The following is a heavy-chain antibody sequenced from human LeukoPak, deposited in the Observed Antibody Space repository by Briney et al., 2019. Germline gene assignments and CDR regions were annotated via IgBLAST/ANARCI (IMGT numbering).Heavy chain of an antibody. V-gene: IGHV4-61*02. CDR2: IYTSGPT. CDR3: ARGGSGSRSNWFDP. D-gene: IGHD3-10*01. Sequence: SQTLSLTCSVSGGSISNSSYYWSWIRQTAGKGLEWIGRIYTSGPTKYNPSLKSRVIILVDTSKNQFSLKLTSVTAADTAVYYCARGGSGSRSNWFDPWGQGTLVTVSS. CDR1: GGSISNSSYY. J-gene: IGHJ5*02.